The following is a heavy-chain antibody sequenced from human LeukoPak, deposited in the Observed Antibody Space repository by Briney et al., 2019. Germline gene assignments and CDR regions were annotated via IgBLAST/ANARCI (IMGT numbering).Heavy chain of an antibody. CDR3: AKEGLGVLLWFGESPDAFDI. D-gene: IGHD3-10*01. CDR2: ISSSGSTI. CDR1: GFTFSSYE. Sequence: GGSLRLSCAASGFTFSSYEMNWVRQAPGKGLEWVSYISSSGSTIYYADSVKGRFTISRDNAKNSLYLQMNSLRAEDTAVYYCAKEGLGVLLWFGESPDAFDIWGQGTMVTVSS. V-gene: IGHV3-48*03. J-gene: IGHJ3*02.